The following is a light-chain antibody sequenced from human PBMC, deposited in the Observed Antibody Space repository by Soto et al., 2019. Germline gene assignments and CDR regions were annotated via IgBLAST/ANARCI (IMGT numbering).Light chain of an antibody. CDR1: SSDIGAYNY. CDR3: FSHRSGDSHV. Sequence: LTQPASVSGSPGQSITISCTGTSSDIGAYNYVSWYQQYPGKAPKLMIYGVTNRPSGVSNRFSGSKTGNTASLTISGLQAEDEADSYCFSHRSGDSHVFGTGTKVT. V-gene: IGLV2-14*01. J-gene: IGLJ1*01. CDR2: GVT.